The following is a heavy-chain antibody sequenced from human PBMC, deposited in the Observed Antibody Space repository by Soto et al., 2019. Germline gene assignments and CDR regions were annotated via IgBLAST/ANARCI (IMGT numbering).Heavy chain of an antibody. CDR2: IYPGDSDT. D-gene: IGHD4-4*01. J-gene: IGHJ5*02. V-gene: IGHV5-51*01. Sequence: PGESLKISCKGSGYSFTSYWIGWVRQMPGKGLEWMGIIYPGDSDTRYSPSFQGQVTISADKSISTAYLQWSSLKASDTAMYYCARQGWVKMTTVITNWFAPWGQGTLVTVS. CDR3: ARQGWVKMTTVITNWFAP. CDR1: GYSFTSYW.